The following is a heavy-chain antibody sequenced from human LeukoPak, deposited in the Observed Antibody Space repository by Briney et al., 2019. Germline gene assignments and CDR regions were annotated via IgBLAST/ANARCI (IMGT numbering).Heavy chain of an antibody. CDR2: IYYSGST. V-gene: IGHV4-59*12. D-gene: IGHD3-10*01. J-gene: IGHJ4*02. CDR1: GGSISSYY. CDR3: ARGFRGPVY. Sequence: PSETLSLTCTVSGGSISSYYWSWIRQPPGKGLEWIGYIYYSGSTNYNPSLKSRVTISVDTSKNQFSLKLSSVTAADTAVYYCARGFRGPVYWGQGTLVTVSS.